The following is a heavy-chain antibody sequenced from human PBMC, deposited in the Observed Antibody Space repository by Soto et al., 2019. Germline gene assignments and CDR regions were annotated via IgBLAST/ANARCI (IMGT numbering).Heavy chain of an antibody. CDR2: ISESGGST. CDR1: GFTFSSYA. V-gene: IGHV3-23*01. CDR3: AKPPGSASTYYYYMGV. J-gene: IGHJ6*03. Sequence: ESGGGLVQPGGSLRLSCAASGFTFSSYAMSWVRQAPGKGLEWVSGISESGGSTYYADSVRGRVTISRDNSKNTLYLKMNSLRAEDTALYYCAKPPGSASTYYYYMGVGGKGTTVTVTS. D-gene: IGHD6-6*01.